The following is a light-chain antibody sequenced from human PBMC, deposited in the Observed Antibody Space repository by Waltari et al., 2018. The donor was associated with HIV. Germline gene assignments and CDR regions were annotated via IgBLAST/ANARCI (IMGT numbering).Light chain of an antibody. Sequence: QSALTQPASVSGSPGQSITISCTGTSSDIGGYKYFSCYQQQPGKAPKLMISEVSHRPSGVSNRFSGSKSGNTASLTISGLQAEDEADYYCSSYTTSSTWVFGGGTKLTVL. CDR1: SSDIGGYKY. J-gene: IGLJ3*02. CDR3: SSYTTSSTWV. CDR2: EVS. V-gene: IGLV2-14*01.